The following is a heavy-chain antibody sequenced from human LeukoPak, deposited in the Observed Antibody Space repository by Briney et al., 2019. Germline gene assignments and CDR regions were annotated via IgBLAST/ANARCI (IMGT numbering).Heavy chain of an antibody. D-gene: IGHD4-17*01. V-gene: IGHV1-18*01. Sequence: GASVKVSCEASGYTFTTYGITWMRQAPGHGLEWMGWINAYNGNTNYAQKLQGRVTMTTDTSTSTAYMELWSLTSDDTAVYYCARDRGDYDYWGQGTLVTVSS. CDR1: GYTFTTYG. J-gene: IGHJ4*02. CDR2: INAYNGNT. CDR3: ARDRGDYDY.